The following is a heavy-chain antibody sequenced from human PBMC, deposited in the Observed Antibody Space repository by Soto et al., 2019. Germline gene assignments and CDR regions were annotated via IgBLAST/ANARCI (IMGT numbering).Heavy chain of an antibody. CDR3: ARGRSNQYESSPPPKFDP. Sequence: EVQLVESGGGLVQPGGSLRLSCAASGFTFSTYDMHWVRQATGKGLEWVAAIGTIRDTYDLDSVKGRFTISREHAKNSVYLQTNSLRAGDTAVYYCARGRSNQYESSPPPKFDPWGRGTLVTVSS. J-gene: IGHJ5*02. CDR1: GFTFSTYD. D-gene: IGHD2-8*01. V-gene: IGHV3-13*01. CDR2: IGTIRDT.